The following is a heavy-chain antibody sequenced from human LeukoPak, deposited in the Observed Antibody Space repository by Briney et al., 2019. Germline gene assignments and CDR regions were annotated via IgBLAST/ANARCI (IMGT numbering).Heavy chain of an antibody. CDR1: GFTFSSYA. V-gene: IGHV3-7*01. CDR3: ARVARDSSGGFDY. J-gene: IGHJ4*02. D-gene: IGHD3-22*01. Sequence: PGGSLRLSCAASGFTFSSYAMHWVRQAPGKGLEWVANIKTDGSQIYYVDSVKGRFTISRDNAKNSLYLQMNSLRAEDTAVYYCARVARDSSGGFDYWGQGTLVTVSS. CDR2: IKTDGSQI.